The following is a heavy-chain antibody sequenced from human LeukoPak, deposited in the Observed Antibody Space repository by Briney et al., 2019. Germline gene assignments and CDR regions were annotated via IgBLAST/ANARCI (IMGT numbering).Heavy chain of an antibody. Sequence: PGRSLRLSCTASGFTFGDYAMSWVRQAPGKGLEWVGLIRSKAYGGTTGYAAPVKGRFTISRDDSKSIAYLQMNSLKTEDTAVYYCTRDGIVGATTGFDYWGQGTLVTVSS. CDR2: IRSKAYGGTT. J-gene: IGHJ4*02. CDR3: TRDGIVGATTGFDY. V-gene: IGHV3-49*04. D-gene: IGHD1-26*01. CDR1: GFTFGDYA.